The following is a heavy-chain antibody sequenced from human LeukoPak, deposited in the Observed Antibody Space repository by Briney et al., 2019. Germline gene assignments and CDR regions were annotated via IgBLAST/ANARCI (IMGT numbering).Heavy chain of an antibody. CDR1: GFTVSSNY. V-gene: IGHV3-66*01. J-gene: IGHJ6*02. D-gene: IGHD1-26*01. Sequence: GGSLRLSCAASGFTVSSNYMSWVRQAPGKGLEWVSVIYSGGSTYYADSVKGRFTISRDNSKNTLYLQMNSLRAEDTAVYYCARDMRIVGATPGHYYYYGMDVWGQGTTVTVTS. CDR2: IYSGGST. CDR3: ARDMRIVGATPGHYYYYGMDV.